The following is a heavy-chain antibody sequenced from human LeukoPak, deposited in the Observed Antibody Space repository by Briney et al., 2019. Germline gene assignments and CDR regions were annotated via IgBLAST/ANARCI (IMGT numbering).Heavy chain of an antibody. Sequence: GGSLRLSCAASGFTFSNYCMNWVRQAPGKGLEWVSSVSCSSSFIYYADSVKGRFTISRDNAKNSLYMQMNSLRAEDTAVYYCARGMEFGVTSGFDSWGQGTLLTVSS. CDR1: GFTFSNYC. CDR2: VSCSSSFI. D-gene: IGHD3-16*01. J-gene: IGHJ4*02. CDR3: ARGMEFGVTSGFDS. V-gene: IGHV3-21*01.